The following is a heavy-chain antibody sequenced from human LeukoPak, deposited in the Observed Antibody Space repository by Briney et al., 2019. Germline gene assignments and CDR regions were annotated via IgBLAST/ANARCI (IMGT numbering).Heavy chain of an antibody. J-gene: IGHJ4*02. CDR2: ISGSGGST. CDR3: AKDGTPEDHYFDY. CDR1: GFTFSSYA. D-gene: IGHD1-14*01. Sequence: PGGSLRLSCAASGFTFSSYAMSWVRQAPGKGREWVSAISGSGGSTYYADSVKGRFTISRDNSKNTLYLQMNSLRAEDTAVYYCAKDGTPEDHYFDYWGQGTLVTVSS. V-gene: IGHV3-23*01.